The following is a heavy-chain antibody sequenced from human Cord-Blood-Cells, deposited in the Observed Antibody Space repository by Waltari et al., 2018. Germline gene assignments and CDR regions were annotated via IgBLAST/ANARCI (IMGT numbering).Heavy chain of an antibody. CDR1: GGSLSSYY. D-gene: IGHD3-3*01. CDR2: IYYSGNT. CDR3: ARSEGDFWSGYKYFQH. J-gene: IGHJ1*01. V-gene: IGHV4-59*01. Sequence: QVQLQESGPGLVKPSETLSLTCTVSGGSLSSYYGSWIRQPPGKGLAWIGYIYYSGNTNYNPSLKSRVTISVDTSKNQFSLKLSSVTAADTAVYYCARSEGDFWSGYKYFQHWGQGTLVTVSS.